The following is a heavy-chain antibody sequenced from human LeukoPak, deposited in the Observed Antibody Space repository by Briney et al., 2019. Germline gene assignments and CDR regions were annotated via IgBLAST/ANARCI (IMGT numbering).Heavy chain of an antibody. J-gene: IGHJ3*02. D-gene: IGHD3-16*01. CDR3: ARDRFDKDAFDI. V-gene: IGHV4-59*01. CDR1: GGSISSYY. CDR2: IYYSGST. Sequence: SETLSLTCTVSGGSISSYYWSWIRQPPGKGLEWIGYIYYSGSTNYNPSLKSRVTISVDTSKNQFSLKLSSVTAADTAVYYCARDRFDKDAFDIWGQGTMVTVSS.